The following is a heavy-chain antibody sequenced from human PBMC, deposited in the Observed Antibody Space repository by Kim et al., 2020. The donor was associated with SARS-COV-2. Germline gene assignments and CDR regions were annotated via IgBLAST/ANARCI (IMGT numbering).Heavy chain of an antibody. Sequence: SETLSLTCTVSGGSISFYYWSWIRQPPGKGLEWIGYIYYSGSTNYNPFLKSRVTISVDTSKNQFSLKLSSVTAADTAVYYCARLACSSTSCYPLDVWGQGTTVTVSS. V-gene: IGHV4-59*01. CDR1: GGSISFYY. J-gene: IGHJ6*02. D-gene: IGHD2-2*01. CDR3: ARLACSSTSCYPLDV. CDR2: IYYSGST.